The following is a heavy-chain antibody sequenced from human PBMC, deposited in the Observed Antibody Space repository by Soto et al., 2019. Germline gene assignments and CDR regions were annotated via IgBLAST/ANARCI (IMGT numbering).Heavy chain of an antibody. D-gene: IGHD3-22*01. J-gene: IGHJ4*02. V-gene: IGHV3-11*01. CDR2: ISSSGSTI. Sequence: GGSLRLSSAASGFTFSDYDMSWIRQAPGKGLEWVSYISSSGSTIYYADSVKGRFTISRDNAKNSLYLQMNSLRAEDTAVYYCARYRSLTMTFGYWGQGILVTVSS. CDR3: ARYRSLTMTFGY. CDR1: GFTFSDYD.